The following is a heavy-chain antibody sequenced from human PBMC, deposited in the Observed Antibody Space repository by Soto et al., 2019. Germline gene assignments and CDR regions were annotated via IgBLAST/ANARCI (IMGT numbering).Heavy chain of an antibody. CDR1: GGCISSSSYY. D-gene: IGHD2-15*01. J-gene: IGHJ4*02. V-gene: IGHV4-39*01. CDR3: ARHTPAISISDH. CDR2: IYYSGST. Sequence: QLQLQESGPGLVKPSETLSLTCTVSGGCISSSSYYWGWIRQRPGKGLEWIGSIYYSGSTYYNPSLKRRVTISVDTSKNQFSLKLSSVTAADTAVYYCARHTPAISISDHWGQGTLVTVSS.